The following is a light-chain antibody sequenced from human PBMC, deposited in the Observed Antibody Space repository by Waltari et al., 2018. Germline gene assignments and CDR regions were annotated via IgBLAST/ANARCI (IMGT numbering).Light chain of an antibody. Sequence: QFLLTQPPSVSAAPGQKVTISCSGNNSNNGKKYVPWYQQFPGTVPKLIIYENYKRPSGIPHRFSGSKSGTSATLGITGLQPGDEADYYCATWDLSVHTEMFGGGTKLTVL. CDR2: ENY. J-gene: IGLJ3*02. CDR1: NSNNGKKY. V-gene: IGLV1-51*02. CDR3: ATWDLSVHTEM.